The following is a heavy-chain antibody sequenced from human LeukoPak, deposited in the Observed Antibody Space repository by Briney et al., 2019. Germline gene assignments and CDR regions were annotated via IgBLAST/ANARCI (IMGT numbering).Heavy chain of an antibody. D-gene: IGHD2-15*01. J-gene: IGHJ6*04. CDR1: GFILSSYA. CDR3: ARDRDRDIIGDGMDV. V-gene: IGHV3-30*04. CDR2: ISYDGTSK. Sequence: GRSLRLSCAASGFILSSYAMYWVRQAPGKGLEWVAVISYDGTSKYYADSVKGRFTISRDNSKNTGYLQMNSLRAEDTAVYYCARDRDRDIIGDGMDVWGKGTTVTVSS.